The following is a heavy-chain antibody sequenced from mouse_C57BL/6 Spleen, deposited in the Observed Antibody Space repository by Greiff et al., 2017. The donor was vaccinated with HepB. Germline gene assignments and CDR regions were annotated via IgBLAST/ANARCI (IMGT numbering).Heavy chain of an antibody. Sequence: QVQLKQPGAELVMPGASVKLSCKASGYTFTSYWMHWVKQRPGQGLEWIGEIDPSDSYTNYNQKFKGKSTLTVDKSSSTAYMQLSSLTSEDSAVYYCARGELRGYYAMDYWGQGTSVTVSS. CDR3: ARGELRGYYAMDY. J-gene: IGHJ4*01. CDR1: GYTFTSYW. D-gene: IGHD1-1*01. CDR2: IDPSDSYT. V-gene: IGHV1-69*01.